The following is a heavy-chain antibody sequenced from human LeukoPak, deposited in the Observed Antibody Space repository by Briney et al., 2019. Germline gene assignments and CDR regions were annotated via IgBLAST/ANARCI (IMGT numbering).Heavy chain of an antibody. D-gene: IGHD1-26*01. CDR3: VRVGATFAAFEI. CDR1: GFTFSSYW. CDR2: INREGSTT. V-gene: IGHV3-74*01. Sequence: GGSPRLSCAASGFTFSSYWMHWVRQAPGQGLVWVSRINREGSTTNYAVSVKGRFTISRDNAKNTLYLQMNSLRVEDTAVYYCVRVGATFAAFEIWGQGTIVTVSS. J-gene: IGHJ3*02.